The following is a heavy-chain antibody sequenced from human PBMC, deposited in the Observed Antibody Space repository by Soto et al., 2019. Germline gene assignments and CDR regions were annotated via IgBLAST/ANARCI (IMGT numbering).Heavy chain of an antibody. CDR1: GYRFSSYW. J-gene: IGHJ6*02. Sequence: PGESLKISCKGSGYRFSSYWIAWVRQMPGTGLEWMGIIYPGDSDTIYSPSFQGQVTFSADKSTSTAYLQWSSLKASDSAVYYCARQGSNGAYYYYGMDVWGQGTTVTVSS. CDR3: ARQGSNGAYYYYGMDV. CDR2: IYPGDSDT. V-gene: IGHV5-51*01. D-gene: IGHD2-8*01.